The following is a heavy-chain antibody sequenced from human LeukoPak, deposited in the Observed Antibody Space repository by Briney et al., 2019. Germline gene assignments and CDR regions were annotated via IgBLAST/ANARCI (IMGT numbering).Heavy chain of an antibody. CDR1: GYSISSGYY. CDR2: IYHSGST. J-gene: IGHJ4*02. D-gene: IGHD1-14*01. CDR3: ARRTQYYFDY. V-gene: IGHV4-38-2*02. Sequence: KPSETLSLTCTVSGYSISSGYYWGWIRQPPGKGLEWIGSIYHSGSTYYNPSLKSRVTISVDTSKNQFSLKLSSVTAADTAVYYCARRTQYYFDYWGQGTLVTVSS.